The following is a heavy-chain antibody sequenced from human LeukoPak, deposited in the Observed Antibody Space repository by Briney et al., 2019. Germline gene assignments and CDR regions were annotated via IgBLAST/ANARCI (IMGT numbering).Heavy chain of an antibody. V-gene: IGHV3-7*03. D-gene: IGHD2-2*01. CDR3: ARLVVPPGNRGWYYEH. J-gene: IGHJ4*02. CDR2: INQRGSEK. Sequence: PGGSLRLSCAASGCIFSNYWMAWVRQGPGEGPEWVANINQRGSEKYYVDSVRGRFTISRDNAKNSLDPQMNSLRVEDTAIYYCARLVVPPGNRGWYYEHWGQGTLVTVSS. CDR1: GCIFSNYW.